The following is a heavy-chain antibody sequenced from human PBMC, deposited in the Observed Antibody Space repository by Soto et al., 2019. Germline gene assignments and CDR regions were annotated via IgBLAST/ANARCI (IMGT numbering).Heavy chain of an antibody. CDR1: GYTFTSYD. D-gene: IGHD6-6*01. Sequence: AASVKVSCKASGYTFTSYDINWVRQATGQGLEWMGWMNPNSGNTGYAQKFQGRVTMTRNTSISTAYMELSSLRSEDTAVYYCARGPSRLRARLRVSWFDPWGQGTLVTVSS. CDR2: MNPNSGNT. V-gene: IGHV1-8*01. CDR3: ARGPSRLRARLRVSWFDP. J-gene: IGHJ5*02.